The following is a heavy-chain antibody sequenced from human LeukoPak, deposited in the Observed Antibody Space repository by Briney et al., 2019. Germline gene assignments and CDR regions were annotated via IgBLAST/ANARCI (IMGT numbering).Heavy chain of an antibody. D-gene: IGHD3-10*01. CDR3: ARDLGITIAQSDAFDI. V-gene: IGHV1-2*02. J-gene: IGHJ3*02. Sequence: GASVKVSCKASGYTFTGYYMHWVRQAPGQGLEWMGWINPNSGGTNYAQKFQGRVTMTRDTSISTAYMELSRLRSDDTAVYYCARDLGITIAQSDAFDIWGQGTMVTVSS. CDR1: GYTFTGYY. CDR2: INPNSGGT.